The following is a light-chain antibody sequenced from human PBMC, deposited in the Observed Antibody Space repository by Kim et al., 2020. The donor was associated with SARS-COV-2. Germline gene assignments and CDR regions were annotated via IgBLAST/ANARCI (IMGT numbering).Light chain of an antibody. CDR1: QSVSTT. Sequence: VAPGDRATLSCRASQSVSTTLAWYQQKPGQAPRLLIYGASTSATGIPARFSGSGSGTEFTLTISSLQSEDFAVYYCQQYNNWPYTFGQGTKLEI. CDR3: QQYNNWPYT. J-gene: IGKJ2*01. V-gene: IGKV3-15*01. CDR2: GAS.